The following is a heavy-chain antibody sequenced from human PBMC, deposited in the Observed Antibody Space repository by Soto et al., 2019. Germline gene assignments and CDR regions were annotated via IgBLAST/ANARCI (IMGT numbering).Heavy chain of an antibody. J-gene: IGHJ4*02. D-gene: IGHD1-1*01. CDR3: ARRRNGEVDY. Sequence: GGSLRLSCAASGFSFSHYGMHWVRQAPGKGLEWVAVIWSDGSDKYYADSVKGRFTISRDNSKNTLYLQMNSLRVDDTAVYYCARRRNGEVDYWGQGTLVTVSS. V-gene: IGHV3-33*01. CDR2: IWSDGSDK. CDR1: GFSFSHYG.